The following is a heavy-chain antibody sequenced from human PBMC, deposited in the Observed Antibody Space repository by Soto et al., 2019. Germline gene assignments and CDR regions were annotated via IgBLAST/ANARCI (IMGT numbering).Heavy chain of an antibody. CDR1: GGSISTTSFY. CDR2: IYYSGST. J-gene: IGHJ6*02. D-gene: IGHD6-6*01. CDR3: ARGSSIAGLYYGMDV. V-gene: IGHV4-39*01. Sequence: PSETLSLTCXVSGGSISTTSFYWAWIRQPPGKGLEWIGSIYYSGSTYYNPSLKSRVTIFVDTSKNQFSLKLSSVTAADTAVYYCARGSSIAGLYYGMDVWGQGTTVTVSS.